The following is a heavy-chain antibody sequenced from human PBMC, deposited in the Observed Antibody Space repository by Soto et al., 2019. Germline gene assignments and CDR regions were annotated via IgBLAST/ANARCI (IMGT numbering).Heavy chain of an antibody. J-gene: IGHJ5*02. CDR2: INAGNGNT. V-gene: IGHV1-3*01. CDR3: ARGRPTLNWFDP. CDR1: GYTFTSYA. Sequence: ASVKVSCKASGYTFTSYAMHWVRQAPGQRLEWMGWINAGNGNTKYSQKFQGRFTISRDNSKNTLYLQMNSLRAEDTAVYYCARGRPTLNWFDPWGQGTLVTVSS.